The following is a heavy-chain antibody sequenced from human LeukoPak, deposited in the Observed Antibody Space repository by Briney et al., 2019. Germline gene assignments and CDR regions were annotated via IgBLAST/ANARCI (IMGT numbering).Heavy chain of an antibody. J-gene: IGHJ4*02. Sequence: GGSLRLSCVASGFAFSTYWMSWVRQAPGKGLAWVANIKQDGSDKYYVDSVKGRSTISRDNAKNSLYLQVNGLRAEDTAVYYWAREEMASFDFWGQGTLVTVSS. CDR2: IKQDGSDK. CDR3: AREEMASFDF. CDR1: GFAFSTYW. D-gene: IGHD5-24*01. V-gene: IGHV3-7*04.